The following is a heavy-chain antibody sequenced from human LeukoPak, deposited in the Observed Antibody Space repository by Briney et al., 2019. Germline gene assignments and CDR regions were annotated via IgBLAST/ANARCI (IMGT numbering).Heavy chain of an antibody. J-gene: IGHJ5*02. CDR3: ARHGFYDFWSGLDP. CDR1: GDSMSNYY. CDR2: IYYSGSP. D-gene: IGHD3-3*01. Sequence: PETLSLTCSVSGDSMSNYYWSWIRQAPGKGLEWIGYIYYSGSPKYNPSLKSRVTISVDSSTNQFSLKLNSVTAADTAVYYCARHGFYDFWSGLDPWGQGTLVTVSS. V-gene: IGHV4-59*08.